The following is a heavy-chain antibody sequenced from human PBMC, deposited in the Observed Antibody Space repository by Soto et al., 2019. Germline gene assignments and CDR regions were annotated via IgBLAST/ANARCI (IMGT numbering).Heavy chain of an antibody. V-gene: IGHV3-30*03. CDR2: ISYDGSNK. Sequence: GGSLRLSCAASGFTFSSYGMHWFRQAPGKGLEWVAAISYDGSNKYYADSVKGRFTISRDNSKNTLYLQMSSLRSEDTAVYYCARVYCSGGSCYSVDYWGQGTLVTVSS. CDR3: ARVYCSGGSCYSVDY. CDR1: GFTFSSYG. D-gene: IGHD2-15*01. J-gene: IGHJ4*02.